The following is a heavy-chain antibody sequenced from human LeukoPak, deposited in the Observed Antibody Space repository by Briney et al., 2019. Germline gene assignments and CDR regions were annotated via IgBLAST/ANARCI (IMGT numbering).Heavy chain of an antibody. CDR2: ISGSGGST. CDR3: VRDYFGSGSYYNAYYGMDV. D-gene: IGHD3-10*01. J-gene: IGHJ6*02. Sequence: PGGSLRLSCAASGFTFSSYAMSWVRQAPGKGLEWVSAISGSGGSTYYADSVKGRVTISRDNAKKSVSLQMNSLRAEDTAVYYCVRDYFGSGSYYNAYYGMDVWGQGTTVTVS. CDR1: GFTFSSYA. V-gene: IGHV3-23*01.